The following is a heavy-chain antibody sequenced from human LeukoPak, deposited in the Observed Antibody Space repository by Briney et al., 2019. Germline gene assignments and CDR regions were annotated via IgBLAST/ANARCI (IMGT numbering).Heavy chain of an antibody. CDR3: ARGHDYGDYYYYYYMDV. Sequence: ASVKVSCKASGGTFSSYAISWVRQAPGQGLEWMGGIIPIFGTANYAQKFQGRVTITADESTSTAYMELSSLRSEDTAVYYCARGHDYGDYYYYYYMDVWGKWTTVTVSS. CDR1: GGTFSSYA. J-gene: IGHJ6*03. V-gene: IGHV1-69*13. D-gene: IGHD4-17*01. CDR2: IIPIFGTA.